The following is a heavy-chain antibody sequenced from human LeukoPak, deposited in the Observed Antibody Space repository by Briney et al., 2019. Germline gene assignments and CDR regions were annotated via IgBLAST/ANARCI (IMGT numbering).Heavy chain of an antibody. Sequence: GGSLRLSCAASGFTFSSYGMHWVRQAPGKGLEWVAFIRYDGSNKYYADSVKGRFTISRDNSKNTLYLQMNSLRAEDKAVYYCAKSPGKIVVVPPIDYWGQGTLVTVSS. J-gene: IGHJ4*02. CDR3: AKSPGKIVVVPPIDY. V-gene: IGHV3-30*02. D-gene: IGHD2-2*01. CDR2: IRYDGSNK. CDR1: GFTFSSYG.